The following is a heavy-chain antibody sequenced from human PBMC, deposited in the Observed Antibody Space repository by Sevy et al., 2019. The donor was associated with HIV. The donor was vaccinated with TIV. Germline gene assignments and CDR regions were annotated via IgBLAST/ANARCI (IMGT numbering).Heavy chain of an antibody. CDR3: AKGYYYDSSGGDAFDI. CDR2: ISGSGGST. D-gene: IGHD3-22*01. V-gene: IGHV3-23*01. CDR1: GFTFSSYA. Sequence: GGSLRLSCAASGFTFSSYAMSWVRQAPGKGLEWVSAISGSGGSTYYADSMKGRFTISRDNSKNTLYLQMNSLRAEDTAVYYCAKGYYYDSSGGDAFDIWGQGTMVTVSS. J-gene: IGHJ3*02.